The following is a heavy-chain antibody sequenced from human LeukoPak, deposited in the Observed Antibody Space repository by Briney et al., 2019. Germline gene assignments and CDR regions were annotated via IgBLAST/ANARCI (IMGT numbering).Heavy chain of an antibody. D-gene: IGHD3-22*01. CDR1: GFTYSVYW. CDR3: VRHYYDSSGWSFDM. CDR2: IKHDGSET. Sequence: AGGSLRLSCAASGFTYSVYWMGWVRQAPGKGLEWVADIKHDGSETYHVDFVKVRFTISRDNAESSLYLQMNSLRAEDTALYYCVRHYYDSSGWSFDMWGQGTMVTVSP. V-gene: IGHV3-7*01. J-gene: IGHJ3*02.